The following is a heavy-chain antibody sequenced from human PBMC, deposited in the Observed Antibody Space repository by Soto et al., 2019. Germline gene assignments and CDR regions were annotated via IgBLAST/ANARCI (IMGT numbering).Heavy chain of an antibody. CDR3: ARNQRDDYIWGSYRYADY. V-gene: IGHV1-8*01. J-gene: IGHJ4*02. CDR1: GYTFTSYD. CDR2: MNPNSGNT. Sequence: ASVKVSCKASGYTFTSYDINWVRQATGQGHERMGWMNPNSGNTGYAQEFQGRVTMTRNTSISTAYMELSSLRSEDTAVYYCARNQRDDYIWGSYRYADYWGQGTLVTVSS. D-gene: IGHD3-16*02.